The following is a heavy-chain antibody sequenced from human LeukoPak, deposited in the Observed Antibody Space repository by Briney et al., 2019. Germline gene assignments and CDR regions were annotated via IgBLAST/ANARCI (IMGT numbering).Heavy chain of an antibody. CDR1: GFPFSSYG. D-gene: IGHD3-10*01. J-gene: IGHJ4*02. CDR3: AILRGRVTPGDY. V-gene: IGHV3-23*01. CDR2: INADGGST. Sequence: EGSLRLSCAASGFPFSSYGMSWARQAPGKGLEWVSTINADGGSTFYADSVEGRFTISRDNSKNTLSLLLNSLRAEDTALYYCAILRGRVTPGDYWGQGTLVTVSS.